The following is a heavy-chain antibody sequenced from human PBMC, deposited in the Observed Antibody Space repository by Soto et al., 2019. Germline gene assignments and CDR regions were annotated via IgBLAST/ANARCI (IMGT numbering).Heavy chain of an antibody. Sequence: EVQLVESGGGLVQPGRSLRLSCAASGFTFDDYAMHWVRQAPGKGLEWVSGISWNSGRIGYADSVKGRFTISRDNAKNSLYLQMNSLRAEDTALYYCAKDNVVGANDYYYGMDVWGQGTTVTVSS. CDR3: AKDNVVGANDYYYGMDV. J-gene: IGHJ6*02. CDR1: GFTFDDYA. CDR2: ISWNSGRI. D-gene: IGHD1-26*01. V-gene: IGHV3-9*01.